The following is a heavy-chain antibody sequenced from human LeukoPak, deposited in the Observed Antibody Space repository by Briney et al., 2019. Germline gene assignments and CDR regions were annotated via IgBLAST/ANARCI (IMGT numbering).Heavy chain of an antibody. J-gene: IGHJ3*02. D-gene: IGHD5-12*01. V-gene: IGHV3-20*01. Sequence: GGSLRLSCAASGFTFDDYGMSWVRQAPGKGLEWISGINWNGGSTGYADSVKGRFTISRDNAKNSLYLQMNSLRAEDTALYHCASGGMATNDAFDIWGQGTMVTVSS. CDR3: ASGGMATNDAFDI. CDR1: GFTFDDYG. CDR2: INWNGGST.